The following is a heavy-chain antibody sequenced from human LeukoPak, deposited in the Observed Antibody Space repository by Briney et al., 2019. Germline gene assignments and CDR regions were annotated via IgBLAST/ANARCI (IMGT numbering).Heavy chain of an antibody. CDR1: GYTFTSYG. D-gene: IGHD4-23*01. J-gene: IGHJ4*02. Sequence: ASVKVSCKASGYTFTSYGISWVRQAPGQGLEWMGWISPYNGNTNYAQKLQGRVTVTTDTSTSTVYMELRSLRSDDTAVYYCARVGYDGNFLEYWGQGTLVTVSS. CDR3: ARVGYDGNFLEY. CDR2: ISPYNGNT. V-gene: IGHV1-18*01.